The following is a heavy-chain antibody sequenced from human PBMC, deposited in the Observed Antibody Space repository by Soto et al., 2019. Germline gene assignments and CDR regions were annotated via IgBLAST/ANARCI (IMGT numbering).Heavy chain of an antibody. CDR3: ARDHYYDSSGYRSAQRFSP. V-gene: IGHV4-31*03. CDR2: IYYSGST. D-gene: IGHD3-22*01. CDR1: GGSISSGGYY. Sequence: SETLSLTCTVSGGSISSGGYYRSWIRQHPGKGLEWIGYIYYSGSTYYNPSLKSRVTISVDTSKNQFSLKLSSVTAADTAVYYCARDHYYDSSGYRSAQRFSPWGQGTLVTVSS. J-gene: IGHJ5*02.